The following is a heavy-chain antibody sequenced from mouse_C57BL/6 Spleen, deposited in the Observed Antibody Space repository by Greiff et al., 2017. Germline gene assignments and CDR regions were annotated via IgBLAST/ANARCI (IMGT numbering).Heavy chain of an antibody. V-gene: IGHV1-53*01. J-gene: IGHJ4*01. CDR2: INPSNGGT. Sequence: QVQLQQPGTELVKPGASVKLSCKASGYTFTSSWMHWVKQRPGQGLEWIGNINPSNGGTNYNEKFKRKATLTVDKSSSTAYMQLSSLTSEDSAVYYCARGDYGSSYRGPFYAMDYWGQGTLVTVSS. CDR1: GYTFTSSW. D-gene: IGHD1-1*01. CDR3: ARGDYGSSYRGPFYAMDY.